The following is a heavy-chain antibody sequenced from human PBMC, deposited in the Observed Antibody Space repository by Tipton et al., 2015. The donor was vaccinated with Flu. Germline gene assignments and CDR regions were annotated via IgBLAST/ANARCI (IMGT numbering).Heavy chain of an antibody. D-gene: IGHD1-14*01. J-gene: IGHJ6*02. CDR1: GFIFTNYW. Sequence: QLVQSGADMKKPGESLKISCKGSGFIFTNYWIAWVRQMPGQGLEWMGIIYPGDSDTRYSPSFQGQVTISADKSSDTAYLQWASLKASDPATYYCAKTGGISTPYYGLDVWGQGTTVTVSS. V-gene: IGHV5-51*01. CDR2: IYPGDSDT. CDR3: AKTGGISTPYYGLDV.